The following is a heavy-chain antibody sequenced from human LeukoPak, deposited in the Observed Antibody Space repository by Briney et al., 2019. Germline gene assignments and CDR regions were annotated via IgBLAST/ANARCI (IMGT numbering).Heavy chain of an antibody. CDR1: GYTFTSYG. Sequence: ASVKVSFKASGYTFTSYGISWVRQAPGQGLEWMGWISAYNGNTNYAQKLQGRVTMTTDTSTSTAYMELRSLRSDDTAVYYCARAYYYDSSGYSGLGYWGQGTLVTVSS. CDR2: ISAYNGNT. D-gene: IGHD3-22*01. J-gene: IGHJ4*02. V-gene: IGHV1-18*01. CDR3: ARAYYYDSSGYSGLGY.